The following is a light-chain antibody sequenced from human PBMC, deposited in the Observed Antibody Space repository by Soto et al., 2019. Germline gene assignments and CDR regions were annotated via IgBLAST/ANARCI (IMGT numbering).Light chain of an antibody. CDR2: DVS. CDR1: SSDVGGFNY. V-gene: IGLV2-14*03. CDR3: ASYTTSSTYV. J-gene: IGLJ1*01. Sequence: QSALTQPASVSGSPGQSIAISCTGTSSDVGGFNYVSWYQQHPGKAPKFMIYDVSSRPSGVSDRFSGSKSGNTASLTISGLQAEDEAEYYCASYTTSSTYVFGTGTQVTVL.